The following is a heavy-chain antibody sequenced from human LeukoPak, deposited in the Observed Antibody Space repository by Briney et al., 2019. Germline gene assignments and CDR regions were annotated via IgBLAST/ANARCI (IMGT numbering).Heavy chain of an antibody. D-gene: IGHD5-18*01. CDR2: IKSKTDGGTT. J-gene: IGHJ3*02. CDR1: GFTFSNAW. CDR3: TTVAPSYGYAFDI. Sequence: GGSLRLSCAASGFTFSNAWMSWVRQAPGKGLEWVGRIKSKTDGGTTDYAAPVKGRFTISRDDSKNTLYLQMNSLKTEDTAVYYCTTVAPSYGYAFDIWGQGTMVTASS. V-gene: IGHV3-15*01.